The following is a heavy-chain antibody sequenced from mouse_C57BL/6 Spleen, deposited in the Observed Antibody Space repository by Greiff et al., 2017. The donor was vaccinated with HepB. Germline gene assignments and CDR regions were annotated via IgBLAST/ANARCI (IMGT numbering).Heavy chain of an antibody. J-gene: IGHJ2*01. CDR2: IDPSDSYT. CDR3: ARRGHYYGSSYDYFDY. CDR1: GYTFTSYW. D-gene: IGHD1-1*01. V-gene: IGHV1-69*01. Sequence: QVQLQQPGAELVMPGASVKLSCKASGYTFTSYWMHWVKQRPGQGLEWIGEIDPSDSYTNYNQKFKGKSTLTVDKSSSTAYMQLSSLTSEDSAVYYCARRGHYYGSSYDYFDYWGQGTTLTVSS.